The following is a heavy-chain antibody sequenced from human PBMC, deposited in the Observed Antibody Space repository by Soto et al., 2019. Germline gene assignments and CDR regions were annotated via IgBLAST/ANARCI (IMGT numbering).Heavy chain of an antibody. CDR1: GFTFSSYA. Sequence: VQLLESGGGLVQPGGSLRLSCAASGFTFSSYAMHWVRQAPGKGLEWVAVISYDGSNKYYADSVKGRFTISRDNSKNTLYLQMNSLRAEDTAVYYCARDLYGWNDVLRVSIDYRGQGTLVTVSS. J-gene: IGHJ4*02. V-gene: IGHV3-30-3*01. CDR3: ARDLYGWNDVLRVSIDY. CDR2: ISYDGSNK. D-gene: IGHD1-1*01.